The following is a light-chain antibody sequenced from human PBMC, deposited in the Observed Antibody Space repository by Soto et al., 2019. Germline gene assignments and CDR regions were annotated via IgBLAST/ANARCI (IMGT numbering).Light chain of an antibody. CDR3: SSYTSSSTLV. V-gene: IGLV2-14*01. CDR2: EVS. J-gene: IGLJ3*02. Sequence: QSALTQPASVSGSPGQSITISCTGTSSDVGGYNYVSWYQKHPGKAPKLMIYEVSYRPSGVSNRFSGSKSGNTASLTISGLQAEDEADYYCSSYTSSSTLVFGGGTQLTVL. CDR1: SSDVGGYNY.